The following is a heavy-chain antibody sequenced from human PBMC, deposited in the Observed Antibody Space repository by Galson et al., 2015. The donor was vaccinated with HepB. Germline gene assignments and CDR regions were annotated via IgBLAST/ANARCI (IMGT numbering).Heavy chain of an antibody. Sequence: QSGAEVKKPGESLKISCKGSGYSFSSYWIAWVRQMPGKGLEWMGIIYPGDSDTTYSPSFQGQVTISADKSISTAYLQWSSLKASDTAMYYCARLVGSSWPPPYGMDVWGQGTTVTVSS. V-gene: IGHV5-51*01. J-gene: IGHJ6*02. D-gene: IGHD6-13*01. CDR1: GYSFSSYW. CDR3: ARLVGSSWPPPYGMDV. CDR2: IYPGDSDT.